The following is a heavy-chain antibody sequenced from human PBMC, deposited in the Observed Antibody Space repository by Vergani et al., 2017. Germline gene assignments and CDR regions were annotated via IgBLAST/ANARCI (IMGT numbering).Heavy chain of an antibody. D-gene: IGHD3-3*01. CDR2: IYPGDSDT. Sequence: EVQLVQSGAEVKKPGESRKISCKGSGYSFTSYWIGWVRQMPGKGLEWMGIIYPGDSDTRDSPSFQGQVTIPADKSISTAYLQWSSLKASDTAMYYWARRGNDLWSGVGPMPYYGMDVWGQGTTVTVSS. CDR1: GYSFTSYW. V-gene: IGHV5-51*03. CDR3: ARRGNDLWSGVGPMPYYGMDV. J-gene: IGHJ6*02.